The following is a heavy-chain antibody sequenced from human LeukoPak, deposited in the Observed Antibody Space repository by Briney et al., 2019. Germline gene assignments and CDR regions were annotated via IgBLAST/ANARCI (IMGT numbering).Heavy chain of an antibody. Sequence: GGSLRLSCVASGFTFSSYWMSWVRQAPGKGLKWVANINQDGSEKYYVDSVKGRFTLSRDNAKNSLYLQMNSLRAEDTAVYYCARDGNSYGYDYWGQGTLVTVSS. CDR1: GFTFSSYW. CDR3: ARDGNSYGYDY. V-gene: IGHV3-7*01. D-gene: IGHD5-18*01. CDR2: INQDGSEK. J-gene: IGHJ4*02.